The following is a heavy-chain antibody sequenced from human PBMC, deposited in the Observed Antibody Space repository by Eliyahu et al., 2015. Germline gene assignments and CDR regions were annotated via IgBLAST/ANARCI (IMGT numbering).Heavy chain of an antibody. V-gene: IGHV2-70*04. CDR2: IDWDDDK. CDR3: ARTELLLDRLGYFQH. CDR1: GFSLTTNSVR. J-gene: IGHJ1*01. D-gene: IGHD3/OR15-3a*01. Sequence: QVTLKESGPALVKPTQTLTLTCTCSGFSLTTNSVRVSWIRQPPGKALEWLARIDWDDDKLYSTSLKSRLTISKDTSKNQVVLTMTNMDPVDTATYYCARTELLLDRLGYFQHWGQGTLVTVSS.